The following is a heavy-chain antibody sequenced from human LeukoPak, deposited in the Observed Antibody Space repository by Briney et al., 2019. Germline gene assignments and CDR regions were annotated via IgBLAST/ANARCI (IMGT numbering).Heavy chain of an antibody. D-gene: IGHD3-22*01. CDR2: FDPEDGKT. V-gene: IGHV1-24*01. CDR3: APQTNYYDHY. CDR1: GYTLTELS. J-gene: IGHJ4*02. Sequence: EASVKVSCKVSGYTLTELSMHWVRQAPGKGLEWMGGFDPEDGKTIYAQNFQGRVTMTEDTSTDTAYMELSSLRSEDTAVYYCAPQTNYYDHYWGQGTLVTVSS.